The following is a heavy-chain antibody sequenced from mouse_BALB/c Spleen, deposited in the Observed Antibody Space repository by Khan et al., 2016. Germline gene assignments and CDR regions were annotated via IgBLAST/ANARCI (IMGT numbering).Heavy chain of an antibody. CDR3: ARDGWGYYAMDY. CDR2: IWGDGTT. CDR1: GFSLIAYG. J-gene: IGHJ4*01. V-gene: IGHV2-6-7*01. D-gene: IGHD2-2*01. Sequence: QVQLKESGPGLVAPSQSLSITCTVSGFSLIAYGVNWVRQPPGKSLEWLGMIWGDGTTDYNSALKSRLNITKDNSKSQVFLKMNSLQTVDTARYYCARDGWGYYAMDYWGQGTSVTVSS.